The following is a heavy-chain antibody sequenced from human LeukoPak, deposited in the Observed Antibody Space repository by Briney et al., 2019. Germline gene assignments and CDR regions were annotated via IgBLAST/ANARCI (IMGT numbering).Heavy chain of an antibody. CDR2: ISGSGGST. CDR3: AKDIEIVGATNGFDY. CDR1: GFTFSSYA. V-gene: IGHV3-23*01. Sequence: GGSLRLSCAASGFTFSSYAMSWVHQAPGKGLEWVSAISGSGGSTYYADSVKGRFTISRDNSKNTLYLQMNSLRAEDTAVYYCAKDIEIVGATNGFDYWGQGTLVTVSS. J-gene: IGHJ4*02. D-gene: IGHD1-26*01.